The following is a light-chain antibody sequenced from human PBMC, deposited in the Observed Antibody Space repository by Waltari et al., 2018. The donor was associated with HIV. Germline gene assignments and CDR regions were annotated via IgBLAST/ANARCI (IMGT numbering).Light chain of an antibody. V-gene: IGLV1-40*02. J-gene: IGLJ1*01. Sequence: QSVLTQPPSVSGAPGQRVIISCTGSSSNIGATFDVHWYQPLPGTAPNLLIYATANRPAGVPDRFSGSKAGTSASLAITGRQAEDEAEYYCQSFDSSLNAYVFGAGTTVVVL. CDR1: SSNIGATFD. CDR3: QSFDSSLNAYV. CDR2: ATA.